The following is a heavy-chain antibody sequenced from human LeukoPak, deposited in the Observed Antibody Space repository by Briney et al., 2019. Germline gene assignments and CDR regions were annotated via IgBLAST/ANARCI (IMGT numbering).Heavy chain of an antibody. CDR1: GFTFSNYE. CDR2: ISVSGGST. V-gene: IGHV3-23*01. Sequence: GGSLRLSCAASGFTFSNYEMNWVRQAPGKGLEWVSAISVSGGSTYYADSVKGRFTISRDNPKNTLYLQMNSLRAEDTAVYYCAPRIVGATVVDLWGRGTLVTVSS. J-gene: IGHJ2*01. CDR3: APRIVGATVVDL. D-gene: IGHD1-26*01.